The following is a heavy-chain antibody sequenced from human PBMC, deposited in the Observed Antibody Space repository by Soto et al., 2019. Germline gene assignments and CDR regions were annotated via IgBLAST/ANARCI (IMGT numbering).Heavy chain of an antibody. CDR1: GYSFTSYW. CDR2: IYPGDSDT. V-gene: IGHV5-51*01. Sequence: GESLKISCKGSGYSFTSYWIGWVRQMPGKGLEWMGIIYPGDSDTRYSPSFQGQVTISADKSISTAYLQWSSLKASDTAMCYCARQPPQWLRPIGMDVWGQGTTVTVSS. CDR3: ARQPPQWLRPIGMDV. D-gene: IGHD5-12*01. J-gene: IGHJ6*02.